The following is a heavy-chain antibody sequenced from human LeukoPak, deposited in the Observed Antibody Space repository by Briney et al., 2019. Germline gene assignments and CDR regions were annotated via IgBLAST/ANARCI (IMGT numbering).Heavy chain of an antibody. D-gene: IGHD3-16*02. CDR3: ARDLATRQRTGLYDS. V-gene: IGHV3-66*01. J-gene: IGHJ4*02. Sequence: GGSLRLSCAASGISVSSNYMSWVRQAPGKGLQWVSVIYVDGSTYYADSVKGRITISKDNSRNTLYLQMNSLRAEDTAVYYCARDLATRQRTGLYDSWGQGALVTVS. CDR1: GISVSSNY. CDR2: IYVDGST.